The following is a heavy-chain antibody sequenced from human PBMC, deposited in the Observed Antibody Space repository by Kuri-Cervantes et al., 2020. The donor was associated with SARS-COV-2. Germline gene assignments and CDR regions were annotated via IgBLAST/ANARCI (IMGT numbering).Heavy chain of an antibody. CDR1: GYTFTGYY. CDR3: ARSTPFRRLAVISQGGAFDI. CDR2: INPNSGGT. D-gene: IGHD3-22*01. V-gene: IGHV1-2*04. Sequence: ASVKVSCKASGYTFTGYYMHWVRQAPGQGLEWMGWINPNSGGTNYAQKFQGWVTMTRDTSISTVYMELSRPRSDDTAVYYCARSTPFRRLAVISQGGAFDIWGQGTMVTVSS. J-gene: IGHJ3*02.